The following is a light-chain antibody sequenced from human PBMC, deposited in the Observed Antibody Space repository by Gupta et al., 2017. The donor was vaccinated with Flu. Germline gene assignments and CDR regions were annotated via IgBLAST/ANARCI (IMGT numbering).Light chain of an antibody. CDR1: QSLLHSNGYNF. CDR3: MQALQTPLT. J-gene: IGKJ4*01. V-gene: IGKV2-28*01. CDR2: LGS. Sequence: DIVMTQSPLSLPVTPGEPASISCWSSQSLLHSNGYNFLDWYLQKPGQSPHLLIYLGSNRASGVPDRFSGSGSGTDFTLKISRVEAEDVGVYYCMQALQTPLTFGGGTKVEIK.